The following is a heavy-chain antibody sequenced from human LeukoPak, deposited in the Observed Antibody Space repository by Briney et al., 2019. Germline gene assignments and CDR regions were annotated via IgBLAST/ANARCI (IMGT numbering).Heavy chain of an antibody. CDR1: GGSISTGGYS. CDR2: IYYTGNT. D-gene: IGHD4-17*01. CDR3: ARVLTTVTTPYYFDY. V-gene: IGHV4-30-4*07. J-gene: IGHJ4*02. Sequence: SETLSLTCAVSGGSISTGGYSWSWIRQPPGKGLEWIGYIYYTGNTYYNPSLKSRTTMSVDTFKNQFSLKLSSVTAADTAVYYCARVLTTVTTPYYFDYWGQGTLVTVSS.